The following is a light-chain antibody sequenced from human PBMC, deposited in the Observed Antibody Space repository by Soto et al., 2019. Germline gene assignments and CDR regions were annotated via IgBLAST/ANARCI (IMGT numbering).Light chain of an antibody. J-gene: IGLJ1*01. V-gene: IGLV2-23*01. Sequence: QSALTQPASVSGSPGQSINISCTGTSSDVGSYNLFSWYQQHPGKAPKLIIYEGSKRPSGVSNRFSGSKSGNTASLTISGLQSEDESDYYRCSYAGGSTYVFGTGTKLTVL. CDR2: EGS. CDR3: CSYAGGSTYV. CDR1: SSDVGSYNL.